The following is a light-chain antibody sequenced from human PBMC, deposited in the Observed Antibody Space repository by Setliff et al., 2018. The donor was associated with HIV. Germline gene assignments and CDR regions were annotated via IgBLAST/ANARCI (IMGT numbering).Light chain of an antibody. CDR3: CSFAGSSTSV. Sequence: QSVLTQPASVSGSPGQSITISCTGTSSDVGSYNLVSWYQQHPGKAPKLIIYEGNKRPSGVSTRFSGSKSGNTASLTISGLRAEDEADYYCCSFAGSSTSVFGTGTKGTVL. V-gene: IGLV2-23*01. J-gene: IGLJ1*01. CDR1: SSDVGSYNL. CDR2: EGN.